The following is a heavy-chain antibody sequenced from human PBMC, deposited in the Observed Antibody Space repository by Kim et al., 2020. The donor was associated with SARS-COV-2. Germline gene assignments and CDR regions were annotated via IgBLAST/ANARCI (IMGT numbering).Heavy chain of an antibody. CDR2: MSFDGSSK. D-gene: IGHD5-12*01. Sequence: GGSLRLSCVTSGLYVIHWVRQAPGKGLEWVAAMSFDGSSKYFADSVEGRFTITRDDSRNTVWLQLNNLRDDASAMYYCAAEGGTSGRCGYFDYWSQGTLVTVSS. V-gene: IGHV3-30*04. CDR3: AAEGGTSGRCGYFDY. CDR1: GLYV. J-gene: IGHJ4*02.